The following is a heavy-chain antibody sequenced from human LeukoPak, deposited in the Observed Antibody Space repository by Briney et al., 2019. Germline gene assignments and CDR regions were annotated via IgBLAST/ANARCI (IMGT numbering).Heavy chain of an antibody. CDR3: ARTQLGYYYYMDV. CDR2: IYYSGST. V-gene: IGHV4-30-4*08. Sequence: SETLSLTCTVSGGSISSGDYYWSWIRQPPGKGLEWIGYIYYSGSTYYNPSLKSRVTISVDTSKNQFSLKLSSVTAADTAVYYCARTQLGYYYYMDVWGKGTTVTVSS. D-gene: IGHD6-6*01. J-gene: IGHJ6*03. CDR1: GGSISSGDYY.